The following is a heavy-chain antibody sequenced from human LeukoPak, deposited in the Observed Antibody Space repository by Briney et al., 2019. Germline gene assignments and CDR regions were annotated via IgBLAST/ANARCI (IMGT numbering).Heavy chain of an antibody. J-gene: IGHJ5*02. CDR1: GGSISSGGYS. CDR3: ARAEMVRGVIGWFDP. CDR2: IYHSGST. D-gene: IGHD3-10*01. V-gene: IGHV4-30-2*01. Sequence: PSETLSLTCAVSGGSISSGGYSWSWIRQPPGKGLEWIGYIYHSGSTYYNPSLKSRVTMSVDRSKNQFSLKLSSVTAADTAVYYCARAEMVRGVIGWFDPWGQGTLVTVSS.